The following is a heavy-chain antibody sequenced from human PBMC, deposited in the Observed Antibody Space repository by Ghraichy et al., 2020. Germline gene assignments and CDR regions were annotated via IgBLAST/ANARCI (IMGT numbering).Heavy chain of an antibody. CDR2: IYTSGST. CDR1: GGSISSYY. CDR3: ARHGRGLITMVRGVITPPDY. V-gene: IGHV4-4*09. Sequence: SQTLSLTCTVSGGSISSYYWSWIRQPPGKGLEWIGYIYTSGSTNYNPSLKSRVTISVDTSKNQFSLKLSSVTAADTAVYYCARHGRGLITMVRGVITPPDYWGQGTLVTVSS. J-gene: IGHJ4*02. D-gene: IGHD3-10*01.